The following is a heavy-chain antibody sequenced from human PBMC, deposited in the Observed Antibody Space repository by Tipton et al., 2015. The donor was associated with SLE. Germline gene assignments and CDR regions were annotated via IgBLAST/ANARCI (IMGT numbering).Heavy chain of an antibody. Sequence: SLRLSCAASGFTFDDYAMHWVRQAPGKGLEWVSGISWNSGSIGYADSVKGRFTISRDNAKNSLYLQMNSLRAEDMALYYCAKGDSSGWRAGAFDIWGQGTMVTVSS. CDR2: ISWNSGSI. CDR3: AKGDSSGWRAGAFDI. CDR1: GFTFDDYA. V-gene: IGHV3-9*03. D-gene: IGHD6-19*01. J-gene: IGHJ3*02.